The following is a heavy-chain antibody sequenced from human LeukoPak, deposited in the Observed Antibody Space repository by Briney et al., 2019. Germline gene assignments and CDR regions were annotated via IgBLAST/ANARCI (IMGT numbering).Heavy chain of an antibody. Sequence: ASVKVSCKASGYTFTSYAMNWVRQAPGQGLEWMGWINTNTGNPTYAQGFIGRFVFSLDTSVSTAYLQISSLKAEDTAVYYCASTYYYDSSGYYYYYYYMDVWGKGTTVTVSS. CDR3: ASTYYYDSSGYYYYYYYMDV. J-gene: IGHJ6*03. V-gene: IGHV7-4-1*02. CDR1: GYTFTSYA. D-gene: IGHD3-22*01. CDR2: INTNTGNP.